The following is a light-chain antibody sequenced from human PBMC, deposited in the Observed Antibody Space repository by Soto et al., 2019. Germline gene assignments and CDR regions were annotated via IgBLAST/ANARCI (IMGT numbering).Light chain of an antibody. CDR2: GAS. CDR3: QQYHNWPPFT. CDR1: QDVSNN. V-gene: IGKV3-15*01. Sequence: ETVMTQSPATLSVSPGGRATLSCRASQDVSNNLAWYQQKPGQAPRLLIYGASTRATGIPARFSGSGSGTEFTLTITSLQSEDFAVYYCQQYHNWPPFTFGGGTQVEI. J-gene: IGKJ4*01.